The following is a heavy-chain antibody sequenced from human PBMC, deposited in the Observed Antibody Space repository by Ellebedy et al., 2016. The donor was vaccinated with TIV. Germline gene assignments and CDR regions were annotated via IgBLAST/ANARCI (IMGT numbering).Heavy chain of an antibody. CDR2: IFSNDEK. D-gene: IGHD4-11*01. J-gene: IGHJ6*02. CDR3: ARIPHDLTTYSNYYYYGMDV. CDR1: GFSLSNSRMG. V-gene: IGHV2-26*01. Sequence: SGPTLVKPTETLTLTCTVSGFSLSNSRMGVSWIRQPPGMALEWLAHIFSNDEKSYSTSLNSRLTISRDTSKSQVVLAMTNMDPVDTATYYCARIPHDLTTYSNYYYYGMDVWGQGTTVTVSS.